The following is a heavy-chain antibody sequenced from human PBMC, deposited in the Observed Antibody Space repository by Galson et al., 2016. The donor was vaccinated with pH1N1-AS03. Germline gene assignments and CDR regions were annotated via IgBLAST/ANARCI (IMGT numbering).Heavy chain of an antibody. CDR2: INQYGNVT. CDR3: VRAVATAGSF. V-gene: IGHV3-7*04. D-gene: IGHD6-13*01. CDR1: GFTLSSYW. Sequence: SLRLSCAASGFTLSSYWMNWVRQAPGKGLEWVANINQYGNVTYYVDSVKGRFTVSRYNATNSVYLQMNSLRAEDTAVYYCVRAVATAGSFWGQGTLVVVSS. J-gene: IGHJ4*02.